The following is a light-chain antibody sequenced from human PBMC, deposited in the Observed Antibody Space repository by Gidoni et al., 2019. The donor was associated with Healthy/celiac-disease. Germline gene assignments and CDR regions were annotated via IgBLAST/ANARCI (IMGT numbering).Light chain of an antibody. CDR1: QSVSSY. V-gene: IGKV3-11*01. CDR2: DAS. CDR3: QKRSNWPPLT. J-gene: IGKJ4*01. Sequence: IVFTHSPATLSLSPGESATLSCRASQSVSSYFAWYQQKPGQAPRLLIYDASNRATGMPARFSGSGSGTDFTIIISSLEHEDVAVYYCQKRSNWPPLTFGGXTKVEIK.